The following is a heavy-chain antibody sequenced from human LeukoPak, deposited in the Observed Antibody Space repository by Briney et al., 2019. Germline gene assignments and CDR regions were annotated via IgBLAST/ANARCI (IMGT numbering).Heavy chain of an antibody. V-gene: IGHV3-7*01. CDR2: IKQDGSEK. CDR1: GFTFSSYW. CDR3: ARVVVVAAHYWGHYYYYYMDV. D-gene: IGHD2-15*01. J-gene: IGHJ6*03. Sequence: GGSLRLSCAASGFTFSSYWMSWVRQAPGKGLEWVANIKQDGSEKYYVDSVKGRFTISRDNAKNSLYLQMNSLRAEDTAVYYCARVVVVAAHYWGHYYYYYMDVWGKGTTVTVSS.